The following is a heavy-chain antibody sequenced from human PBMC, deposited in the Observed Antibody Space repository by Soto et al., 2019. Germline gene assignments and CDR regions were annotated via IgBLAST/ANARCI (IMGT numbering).Heavy chain of an antibody. D-gene: IGHD2-2*01. V-gene: IGHV4-31*03. CDR2: VYYSGSS. CDR1: GDSISGGASF. CDR3: AKLSCTSSTCYFPGWFDP. Sequence: PSLTCTVSGDSISGGASFWSWIRQPPGKGLEWIANVYYSGSSYYNPSLKSRLTISVDTTKNQFSLQLKSMTAADTAVYYCAKLSCTSSTCYFPGWFDPWGQGTLVTVSS. J-gene: IGHJ5*02.